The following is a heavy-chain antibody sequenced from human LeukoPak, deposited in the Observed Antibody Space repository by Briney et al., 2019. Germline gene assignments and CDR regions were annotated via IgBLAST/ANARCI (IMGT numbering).Heavy chain of an antibody. V-gene: IGHV3-23*01. CDR2: ISGSGGST. J-gene: IGHJ4*02. CDR1: GFTFSTYA. CDR3: AKWSPYGGNPGY. D-gene: IGHD4-23*01. Sequence: AGGSLRLSCAASGFTFSTYAMSWVRQAPGKGLEWVSAISGSGGSTYYADSVKGRFTIFRDNSKNTLYLQMSSLRAEDTAVYYCAKWSPYGGNPGYWGQGTLVTVSS.